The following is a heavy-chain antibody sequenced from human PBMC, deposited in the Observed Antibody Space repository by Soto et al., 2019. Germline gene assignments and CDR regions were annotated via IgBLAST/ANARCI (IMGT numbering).Heavy chain of an antibody. D-gene: IGHD3-16*02. CDR1: GFTVSSNY. CDR2: IYSGGST. J-gene: IGHJ3*02. Sequence: GGSLRLSCAASGFTVSSNYMSWVRQAPGKGLEWVSVIYSGGSTYYADSVKGRFTISRDNSKNTLYLKMNSLRAEDTAVYYCARERKDARYDYIWGSYRGSDAFDIWGQGTMVTVSS. CDR3: ARERKDARYDYIWGSYRGSDAFDI. V-gene: IGHV3-66*01.